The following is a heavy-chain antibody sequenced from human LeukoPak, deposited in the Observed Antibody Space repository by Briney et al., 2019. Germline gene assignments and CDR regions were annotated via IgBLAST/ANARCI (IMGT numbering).Heavy chain of an antibody. J-gene: IGHJ4*02. V-gene: IGHV3-21*01. CDR3: ARDVNDFWGGSSYDRYFDY. CDR1: GFTFSSYS. D-gene: IGHD3-3*01. CDR2: ISSSSSYI. Sequence: GGSLRLSCAASGFTFSSYSMSWVRQAPGKGLEWVSSISSSSSYIYYADSVKGRFTISRDNAKNSLYLQMNSLRAEDTAVYYCARDVNDFWGGSSYDRYFDYWGQGTLVTVSS.